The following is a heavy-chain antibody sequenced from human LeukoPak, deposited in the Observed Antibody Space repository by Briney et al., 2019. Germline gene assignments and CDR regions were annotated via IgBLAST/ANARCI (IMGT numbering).Heavy chain of an antibody. D-gene: IGHD1-26*01. Sequence: GGSLRLSCAASGLTFSSYWMHWVRQAPGKGLVWVSRINSDGSSTSCADSVKGRYTISRDNGKNTLYLQMNSLRAEDTAVYYCARRSSGSPPYYFGYWGQGTLVTVSS. CDR1: GLTFSSYW. CDR3: ARRSSGSPPYYFGY. V-gene: IGHV3-74*01. CDR2: INSDGSST. J-gene: IGHJ4*02.